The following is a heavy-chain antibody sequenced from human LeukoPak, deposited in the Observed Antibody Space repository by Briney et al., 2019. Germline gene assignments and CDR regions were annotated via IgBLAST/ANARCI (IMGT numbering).Heavy chain of an antibody. CDR3: ARSHWNYDNWFGP. CDR1: GDSVSSNSAA. V-gene: IGHV6-1*01. Sequence: SQTLSLTCAISGDSVSSNSAAWNWIRQSPSRGLEWLGRTYYRSKWYNDYAVSVRSRITINQDTSRNQFSLQLNSLTPEDTAAYYCARSHWNYDNWFGPWSQGTPVTVSS. J-gene: IGHJ5*02. D-gene: IGHD1-7*01. CDR2: TYYRSKWYN.